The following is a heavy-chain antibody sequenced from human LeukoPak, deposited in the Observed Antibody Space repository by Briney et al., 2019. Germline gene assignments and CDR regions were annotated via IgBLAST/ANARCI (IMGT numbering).Heavy chain of an antibody. D-gene: IGHD6-13*01. Sequence: PGGSLTLSCAGTGFPFINYLRHWVRQAPGKGLVWVSRVNSDGSTTNYADSVKGRFTISRDNAENTLYMRMNSLRPEDTAVYYCARGYDSISRFDSWGQGTLVTVSS. CDR1: GFPFINYL. V-gene: IGHV3-74*01. CDR3: ARGYDSISRFDS. CDR2: VNSDGSTT. J-gene: IGHJ4*02.